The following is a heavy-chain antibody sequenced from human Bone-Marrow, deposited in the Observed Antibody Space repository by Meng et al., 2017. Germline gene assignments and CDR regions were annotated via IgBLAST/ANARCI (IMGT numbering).Heavy chain of an antibody. CDR2: IWFDGTKT. V-gene: IGHV3-33*08. D-gene: IGHD6-19*01. J-gene: IGHJ4*02. CDR3: ARDLSYGSDWPGY. CDR1: GFTFSSYA. Sequence: GGSLRLSCAASGFTFSSYAMHWVRQAPGKGLEWLGLIWFDGTKTYYGESVKGRITISRDKSKNTVSLQIDSLRPEDTGVYYCARDLSYGSDWPGYWGQGTLVTVSS.